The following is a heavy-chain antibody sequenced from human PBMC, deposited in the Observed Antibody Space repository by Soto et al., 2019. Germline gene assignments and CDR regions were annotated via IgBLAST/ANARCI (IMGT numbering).Heavy chain of an antibody. D-gene: IGHD4-17*01. J-gene: IGHJ6*02. CDR3: ARTAAGFDYGGNSMYYYYGMDV. Sequence: ASVKVSCKASGGTFSSYAISWVRQAPGQGLEWMGGIIPIFGTANYAQKFQGRVTITADESTSTAYMELSSLRSEDTAVYYCARTAAGFDYGGNSMYYYYGMDVWGQGTTVTVSS. V-gene: IGHV1-69*13. CDR2: IIPIFGTA. CDR1: GGTFSSYA.